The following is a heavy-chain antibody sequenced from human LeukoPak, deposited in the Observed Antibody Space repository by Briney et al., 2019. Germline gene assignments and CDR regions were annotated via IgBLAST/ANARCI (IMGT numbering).Heavy chain of an antibody. J-gene: IGHJ6*03. CDR2: INPNSGGT. CDR1: GWTFTGYY. CDR3: AREIGDCSSTSCYWYYYDYMAV. V-gene: IGHV1-2*02. Sequence: ASVKVSCKASGWTFTGYYMHWVRQAPGQGLEWMGLINPNSGGTNYAQKFQGRVTMTRDTAISTAYMELSRLRSNDTAVYCCAREIGDCSSTSCYWYYYDYMAVWGKGTTVTVSS. D-gene: IGHD2-2*01.